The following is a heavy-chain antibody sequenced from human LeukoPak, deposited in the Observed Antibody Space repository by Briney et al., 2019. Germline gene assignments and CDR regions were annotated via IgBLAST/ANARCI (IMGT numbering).Heavy chain of an antibody. J-gene: IGHJ4*02. Sequence: PGGSLRLSCAASGFTFNSYTIHWARQAPGQGLEWVAVIVYDANNKYYADSVKGRFAISRDNSKNTLYLQINSLRPDDTAVYYCATERDYGSSFDSWGQGTLVSVSS. CDR2: IVYDANNK. D-gene: IGHD6-13*01. V-gene: IGHV3-30*09. CDR3: ATERDYGSSFDS. CDR1: GFTFNSYT.